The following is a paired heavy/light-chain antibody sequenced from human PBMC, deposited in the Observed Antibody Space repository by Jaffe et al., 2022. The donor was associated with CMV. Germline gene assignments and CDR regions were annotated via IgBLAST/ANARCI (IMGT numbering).Light chain of an antibody. CDR3: MQALQTPGLT. V-gene: IGKV2-28*01. Sequence: DIVMTQSPLSLPVTPGEPASISCRSSQSLLHSNGYNYLDWYLQKPGQSPQLLIYLGSNRASGVPDRFSGSGSGTDFTLKISRVEAEDVGVYYCMQALQTPGLTFGGGTKVEIK. J-gene: IGKJ4*01. CDR2: LGS. CDR1: QSLLHSNGYNY.
Heavy chain of an antibody. CDR2: IKSKTDGGTT. CDR1: GFTFSNAW. V-gene: IGHV3-15*01. D-gene: IGHD2-2*02. J-gene: IGHJ6*02. CDR3: TTPLNIVVVPAAIIDYYYGMDV. Sequence: EVQLVESGGGLVKPGGSLRLSCAASGFTFSNAWMSWVRQAPGKGLEWVGRIKSKTDGGTTDYAAPVKGRFTISRDDSKNTLYLQMNSLKTEDTAVYYCTTPLNIVVVPAAIIDYYYGMDVWGQGTTVTVSS.